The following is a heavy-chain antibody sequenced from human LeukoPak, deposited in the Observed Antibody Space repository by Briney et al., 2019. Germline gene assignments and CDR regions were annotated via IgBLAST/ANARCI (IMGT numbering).Heavy chain of an antibody. Sequence: SVKVSCKASGGTFSSYAISWVRQAPGQGLEWMGGIIPIFGTANYAQKFQGRVAITADESTSTAYMELSSLRSEDTAVYYCARGGPEIITISGRAYYYYGMDVWGQGTTVTVSS. D-gene: IGHD3-3*01. CDR2: IIPIFGTA. CDR1: GGTFSSYA. V-gene: IGHV1-69*13. CDR3: ARGGPEIITISGRAYYYYGMDV. J-gene: IGHJ6*02.